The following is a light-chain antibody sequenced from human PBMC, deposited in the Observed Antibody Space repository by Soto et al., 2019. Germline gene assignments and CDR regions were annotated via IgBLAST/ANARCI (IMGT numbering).Light chain of an antibody. V-gene: IGKV3-15*01. Sequence: EVVMTQSPASLYVSPCERVTLSCSASQNIRHNLAWYQQKPGKSPSLHISGAFTREAGVPGRFSGSGSGTEFTLVIRSLQSEDCASYCCQQYTSWTPWPSGQGTKV. CDR2: GAF. CDR1: QNIRHN. CDR3: QQYTSWTPWP. J-gene: IGKJ1*01.